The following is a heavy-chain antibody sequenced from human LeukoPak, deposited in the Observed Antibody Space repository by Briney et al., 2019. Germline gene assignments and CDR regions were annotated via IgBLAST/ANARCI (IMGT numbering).Heavy chain of an antibody. CDR3: ARERASFGSNSDWYFDL. CDR1: GYTFTGYY. J-gene: IGHJ2*01. Sequence: GASVKVSCKASGYTFTGYYMQWVRQAPGQGLEWMGWNNPNSGGTNYAQKFQGRVTMTRDTSTTTVYMEPSSLRSEDTAVYYCARERASFGSNSDWYFDLWGRGTLVTASS. V-gene: IGHV1-2*02. D-gene: IGHD4-23*01. CDR2: NNPNSGGT.